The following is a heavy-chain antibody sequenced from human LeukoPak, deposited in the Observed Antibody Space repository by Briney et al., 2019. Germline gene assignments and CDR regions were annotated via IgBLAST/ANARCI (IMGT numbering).Heavy chain of an antibody. CDR3: AREADNAYFDY. CDR1: GFTFSSYW. J-gene: IGHJ4*02. Sequence: GGSLRLSCAASGFTFSSYWMSWVRQAPGKGLEWVANIKQDGSEKYYVDSVKGRFTISRDNAKNSLYLQMNSLRAEDTAVYYCAREADNAYFDYWGQGTLVTVSP. V-gene: IGHV3-7*01. CDR2: IKQDGSEK. D-gene: IGHD2-15*01.